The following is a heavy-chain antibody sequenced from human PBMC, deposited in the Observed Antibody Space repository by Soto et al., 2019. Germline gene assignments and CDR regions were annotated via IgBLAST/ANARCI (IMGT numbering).Heavy chain of an antibody. Sequence: SETLSLTCTVSGGSISSYYWSWIRQPPGKGLEWIGYIYYSGSTNYNPSLKSRVTISVDTSKNQFSLNLSSVTAADTAVYYCARESRKAGRGYYYYGMDVWGPGTAVTVSS. J-gene: IGHJ6*02. CDR1: GGSISSYY. V-gene: IGHV4-59*01. CDR3: ARESRKAGRGYYYYGMDV. CDR2: IYYSGST. D-gene: IGHD6-13*01.